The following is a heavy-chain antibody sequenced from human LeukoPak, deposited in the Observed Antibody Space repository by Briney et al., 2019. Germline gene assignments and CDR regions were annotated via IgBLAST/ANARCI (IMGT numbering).Heavy chain of an antibody. J-gene: IGHJ4*02. CDR1: GFTFSSYV. CDR2: ISSNGGST. CDR3: ARGGGYCGGSCYGIDY. Sequence: GGSLWLSCAASGFTFSSYVMHWVRQAPWKGLEYVSGISSNGGSTDHANSVKGRFTISRDNSKNTLYLQMGSLRAEDMAVYYCARGGGYCGGSCYGIDYWGQGILVTVSS. V-gene: IGHV3-64*01. D-gene: IGHD2-15*01.